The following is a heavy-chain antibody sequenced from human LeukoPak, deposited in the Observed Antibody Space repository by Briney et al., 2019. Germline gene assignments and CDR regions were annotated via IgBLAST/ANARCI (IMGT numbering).Heavy chain of an antibody. CDR1: GGTFSSYT. CDR3: ASSPVTLTYYYYYCMDV. D-gene: IGHD5-18*01. CDR2: IIPYLGIA. Sequence: GASVKVSCKASGGTFSSYTISWMRQAPGQGLEWMGRIIPYLGIANSAQKFQDRVTITADKSTSTAYMELSSLRSEDTAVYYCASSPVTLTYYYYYCMDVWGKGTTVTVSS. V-gene: IGHV1-69*02. J-gene: IGHJ6*03.